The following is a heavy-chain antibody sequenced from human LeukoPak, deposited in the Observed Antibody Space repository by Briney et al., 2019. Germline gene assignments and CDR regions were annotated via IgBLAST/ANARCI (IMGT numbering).Heavy chain of an antibody. V-gene: IGHV1-18*01. J-gene: IGHJ6*02. Sequence: SVKVSCKASGYTFTSYGISWVRQAPGQGLESMGWISAYNGNTNYAQKLQGRVTMTTDTSTSTAYMELRSLRSDDTAVYYCARDRPYSSGWYGAYGMGVWGQGTTVTVSS. CDR2: ISAYNGNT. D-gene: IGHD6-19*01. CDR1: GYTFTSYG. CDR3: ARDRPYSSGWYGAYGMGV.